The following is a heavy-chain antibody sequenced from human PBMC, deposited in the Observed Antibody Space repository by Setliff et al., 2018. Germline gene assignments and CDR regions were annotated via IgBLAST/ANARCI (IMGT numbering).Heavy chain of an antibody. CDR1: GFTFSNYW. D-gene: IGHD5-18*01. V-gene: IGHV3-21*01. J-gene: IGHJ6*03. CDR2: ISSSSSYI. CDR3: ARAADSYGPPRSYMDV. Sequence: PGGSLRLSCEASGFTFSNYWMNWVRQAPGKGLEWVSSISSSSSYIYYADSVQGRFTISRGNAKNSLYLQMNSLRAEDTAVYYCARAADSYGPPRSYMDVWGKGTTVTVSS.